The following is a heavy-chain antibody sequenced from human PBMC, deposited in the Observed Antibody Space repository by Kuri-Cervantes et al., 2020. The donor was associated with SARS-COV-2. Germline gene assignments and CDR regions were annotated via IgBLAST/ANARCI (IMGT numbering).Heavy chain of an antibody. CDR3: ATSPNWRQGGGRDAFDI. CDR2: IIPIFGTA. D-gene: IGHD1-20*01. J-gene: IGHJ3*02. V-gene: IGHV1-69*05. Sequence: SVKVSCKASGGTFSSYAISWVRQAPGQGLEWMGGIIPIFGTANYAQKFQGRVTITTDESTSTAYMELSSLRSEDTAVYYCATSPNWRQGGGRDAFDIWGQGTMVTDSS. CDR1: GGTFSSYA.